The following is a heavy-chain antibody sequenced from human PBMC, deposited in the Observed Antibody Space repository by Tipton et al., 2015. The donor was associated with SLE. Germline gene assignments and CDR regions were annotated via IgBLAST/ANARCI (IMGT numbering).Heavy chain of an antibody. V-gene: IGHV4-59*01. Sequence: TLSLTCTVSGGSISSYYWSWTRQPPGKGLEWIGYIYYSGSTNYNPSLKSRVTISVDTSKNQFSLKLSSVTAADTAVYYCARDPHYYDSSEGFDYWGQGTLVTVSS. D-gene: IGHD3-22*01. CDR1: GGSISSYY. J-gene: IGHJ4*02. CDR3: ARDPHYYDSSEGFDY. CDR2: IYYSGST.